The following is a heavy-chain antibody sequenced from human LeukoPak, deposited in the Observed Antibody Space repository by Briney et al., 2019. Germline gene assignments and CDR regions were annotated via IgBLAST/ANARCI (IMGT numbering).Heavy chain of an antibody. D-gene: IGHD6-6*01. V-gene: IGHV4-61*02. Sequence: PSETLSLTCTVSGGSISSGSYYWSWIRQPAGKGLEWIGRIYTSGSTNYNPSLKSRVTISVDTSKNQFSLKLSSVTAADTAVYYCATSYSSSWRFYYYYYYMDVWGKGTTVTVSS. CDR2: IYTSGST. CDR3: ATSYSSSWRFYYYYYYMDV. CDR1: GGSISSGSYY. J-gene: IGHJ6*03.